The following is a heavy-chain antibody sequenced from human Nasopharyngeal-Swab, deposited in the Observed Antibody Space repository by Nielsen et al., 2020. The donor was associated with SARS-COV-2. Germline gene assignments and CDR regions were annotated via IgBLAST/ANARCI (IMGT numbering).Heavy chain of an antibody. CDR2: IYYSGST. CDR1: GSSISSYY. V-gene: IGHV4-59*01. D-gene: IGHD3-22*01. J-gene: IGHJ5*02. Sequence: SETLSLTCTVSGSSISSYYWSWIRQPPGKGLEWIGYIYYSGSTNYNPSLKSRVTISVDTSKNQFSLKLSSVTAADTAVYYCARVIIYDSSGYYNWFDPWGQGTLVTVSS. CDR3: ARVIIYDSSGYYNWFDP.